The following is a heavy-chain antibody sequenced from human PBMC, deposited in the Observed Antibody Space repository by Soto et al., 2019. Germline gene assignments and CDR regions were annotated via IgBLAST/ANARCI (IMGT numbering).Heavy chain of an antibody. J-gene: IGHJ5*02. CDR1: GYTLTELS. CDR3: ATVTTVVYNWFDP. V-gene: IGHV1-24*01. CDR2: FDPEEGET. Sequence: QVQLVQSGAEVKKPGASVKVSCKVSGYTLTELSMHWVRQAPGKGLEWMGGFDPEEGETIYAHKFQGRGTMTEDTSTATAYMELSSLRSEDTAVYYCATVTTVVYNWFDPWGQGTLVTVSS. D-gene: IGHD4-17*01.